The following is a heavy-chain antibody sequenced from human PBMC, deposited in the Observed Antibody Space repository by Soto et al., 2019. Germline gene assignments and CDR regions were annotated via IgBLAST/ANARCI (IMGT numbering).Heavy chain of an antibody. CDR1: GGSISGSSYY. D-gene: IGHD3-10*01. CDR2: IYYSGST. V-gene: IGHV4-39*07. Sequence: PSETLSLTCTVSGGSISGSSYYWGWIRQPPGKGLEWIGSIYYSGSTYYNPSLKSRVTMSVDTSKNQFSLKLTSVTAADTAVYYCARSVTPWGQGTLVTVSS. J-gene: IGHJ5*02. CDR3: ARSVTP.